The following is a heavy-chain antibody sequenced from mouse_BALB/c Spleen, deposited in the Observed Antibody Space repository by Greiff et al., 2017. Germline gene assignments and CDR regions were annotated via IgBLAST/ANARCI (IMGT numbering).Heavy chain of an antibody. CDR3: ARERDYYGRPYYFDY. CDR2: IYPGSGNT. J-gene: IGHJ2*01. D-gene: IGHD1-1*01. CDR1: GYAFTNYW. V-gene: IGHV1-63*01. Sequence: QVQLQQSGAELVRPGTSVKISCKASGYAFTNYWLGWVKQRPGHGLEWIGDIYPGSGNTYYNEKFKGKATLTADKSSSTAYMQLSSLTSEDSAVYFCARERDYYGRPYYFDYWGQGTTLTVSS.